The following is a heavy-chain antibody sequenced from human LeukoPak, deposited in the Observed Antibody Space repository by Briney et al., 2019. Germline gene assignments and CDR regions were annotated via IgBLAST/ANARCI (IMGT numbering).Heavy chain of an antibody. CDR2: IHPSSGAT. Sequence: GASVKVSCKASGYTFIDYHMHWVRQAPGQGLEWMGRIHPSSGATNYAQRFQGRLTLTTDTSINTAYMELSRLTSDDTAVYYCARDLPFEDWGQGTLATVSS. V-gene: IGHV1-2*06. CDR3: ARDLPFED. CDR1: GYTFIDYH. J-gene: IGHJ1*01.